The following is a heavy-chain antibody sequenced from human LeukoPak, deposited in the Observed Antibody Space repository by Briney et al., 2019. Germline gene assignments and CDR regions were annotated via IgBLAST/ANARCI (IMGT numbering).Heavy chain of an antibody. CDR1: GGSISSGSYY. Sequence: PSETLSLTCTVSGGSISSGSYYWSWIRQPAGKGLEWIGRIYTSGSTNYNPSLKSRVTISVDTSKNQFSLKLSSVTAADTAVYYCARERHRERHVDTLGYWGQGTLVTVSS. V-gene: IGHV4-61*02. D-gene: IGHD5-18*01. J-gene: IGHJ4*02. CDR2: IYTSGST. CDR3: ARERHRERHVDTLGY.